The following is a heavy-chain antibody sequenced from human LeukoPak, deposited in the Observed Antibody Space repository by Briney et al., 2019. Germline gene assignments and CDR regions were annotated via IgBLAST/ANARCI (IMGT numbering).Heavy chain of an antibody. CDR1: GGSISSSSYY. V-gene: IGHV4-39*07. CDR2: IYYSGST. J-gene: IGHJ4*02. Sequence: SETLSLTCTVSGGSISSSSYYWGWIRQPPGKGLEWIGSIYYSGSTYYNPSLKSRVAISVDTSKNQFSLKLSSVTAADTAVYYCARGRGSGYPDYWGQGTLVTVSS. D-gene: IGHD3-22*01. CDR3: ARGRGSGYPDY.